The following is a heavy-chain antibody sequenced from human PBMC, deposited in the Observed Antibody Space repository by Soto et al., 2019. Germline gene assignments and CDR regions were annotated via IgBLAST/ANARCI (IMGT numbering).Heavy chain of an antibody. V-gene: IGHV1-69*13. CDR2: IIPIFGTA. CDR1: GGTFSSYA. CDR3: ARGRGAAAGTYYYYGMDV. D-gene: IGHD6-13*01. Sequence: SVKVSCNASGGTFSSYAISWVRQAPGQGLEWMGGIIPIFGTANYAQKFQGRVTITADESTSTAYMELSSLRSEDTAVYYCARGRGAAAGTYYYYGMDVWGQGTTVTVSS. J-gene: IGHJ6*02.